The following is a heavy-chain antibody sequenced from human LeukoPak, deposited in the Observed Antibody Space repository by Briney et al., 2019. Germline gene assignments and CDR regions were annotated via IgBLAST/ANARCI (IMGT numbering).Heavy chain of an antibody. V-gene: IGHV1-2*02. D-gene: IGHD2-21*02. CDR1: GYVFINYY. J-gene: IGHJ5*02. Sequence: ASVKVSCKTSGYVFINYYIHWVRLAPGQGFQWMGWINPKSGATNYAQSFQGRVALTTDTSISTAFMELSNLRPDDTAIYFCARSVTYNWFDPWGQGTRVTVSS. CDR3: ARSVTYNWFDP. CDR2: INPKSGAT.